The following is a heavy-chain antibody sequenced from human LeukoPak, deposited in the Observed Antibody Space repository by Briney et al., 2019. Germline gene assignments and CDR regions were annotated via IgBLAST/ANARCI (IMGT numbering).Heavy chain of an antibody. CDR1: GGSISSGGHY. J-gene: IGHJ5*01. D-gene: IGHD6-6*01. Sequence: SETLSLTCTVSGGSISSGGHYWSWIRQHPGKGLEWIGYIYYSGSTYYNPSLKSRVTISVDTSKNQFSLKLSSVTAADTPVYYCARDYHSSSSWFDYWGQGTLVTVSS. V-gene: IGHV4-31*03. CDR2: IYYSGST. CDR3: ARDYHSSSSWFDY.